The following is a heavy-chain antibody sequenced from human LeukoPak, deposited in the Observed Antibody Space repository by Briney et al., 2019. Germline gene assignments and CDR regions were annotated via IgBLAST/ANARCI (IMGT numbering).Heavy chain of an antibody. CDR2: SYTSGST. J-gene: IGHJ3*02. V-gene: IGHV4-4*07. Sequence: KASETLSLTCTVSGGSISSYYWSWIRQPAGKGLEWIGRSYTSGSTNYNPSLKSRVTMSVDTSENQFSLKLSSVTAADTAVYYCASVSGDTLTDAFDIWGQGTVVTVSS. CDR1: GGSISSYY. D-gene: IGHD3-10*01. CDR3: ASVSGDTLTDAFDI.